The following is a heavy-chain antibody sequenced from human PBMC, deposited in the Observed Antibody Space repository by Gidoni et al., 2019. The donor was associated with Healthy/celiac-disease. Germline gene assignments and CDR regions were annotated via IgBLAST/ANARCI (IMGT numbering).Heavy chain of an antibody. CDR1: GGSISSGGYS. CDR2: IYHSGST. J-gene: IGHJ6*03. Sequence: QLQLQESGSGLVKPSQTLSLTCAVSGGSISSGGYSWSWIRQPPGKGLEWIGYIYHSGSTYYNPSLKSRVTISVDRSKNQFSLKLSSVTAADTAVYYCARVRYCSSTSCPIYYYYMDVWGKGTTVTVSS. V-gene: IGHV4-30-2*01. CDR3: ARVRYCSSTSCPIYYYYMDV. D-gene: IGHD2-2*01.